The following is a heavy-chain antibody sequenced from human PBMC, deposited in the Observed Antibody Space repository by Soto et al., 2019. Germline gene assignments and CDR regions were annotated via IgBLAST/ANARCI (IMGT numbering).Heavy chain of an antibody. CDR2: IKQDGSEK. V-gene: IGHV3-7*01. CDR3: ARRYCSRGSCCSYFDY. CDR1: GFTFTNYW. Sequence: PGGSLRLSCGASGFTFTNYWMSWVRQAPGKGLEWVANIKQDGSEKYYVDSVKGRFTISRDNTKSSLYLQMNSLRAEDTAVYYCARRYCSRGSCCSYFDYWGQGTLVTVSS. D-gene: IGHD2-15*01. J-gene: IGHJ4*02.